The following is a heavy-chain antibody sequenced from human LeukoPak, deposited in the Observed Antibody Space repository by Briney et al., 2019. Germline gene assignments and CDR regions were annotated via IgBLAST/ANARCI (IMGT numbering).Heavy chain of an antibody. CDR2: INADGSST. J-gene: IGHJ4*02. D-gene: IGHD2-2*01. Sequence: GGSLRLSCAASGFTFNTYWMHWVRQAPGKGLVWVSSINADGSSTSYADSVKGRFTISRDNAKNTLYLQMNSLRAEDTAVYYCAREDGYCSSTSCHIDWGQGTLVTVSS. CDR3: AREDGYCSSTSCHID. V-gene: IGHV3-74*01. CDR1: GFTFNTYW.